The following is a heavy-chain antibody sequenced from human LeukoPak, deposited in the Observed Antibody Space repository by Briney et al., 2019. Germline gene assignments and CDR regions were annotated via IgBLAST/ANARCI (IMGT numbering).Heavy chain of an antibody. J-gene: IGHJ3*02. CDR3: ARCLSRCNKGFDI. V-gene: IGHV4-59*01. CDR2: IYYSGST. Sequence: SETLSLTCSVSGASISGYYWSWIRQPPGKGLEWFGHIYYSGSTTYNPSLKSRVTISVDSSKNQFSLRLSSVTAADTAVYYCARCLSRCNKGFDIWGQGTMVTVSS. CDR1: GASISGYY. D-gene: IGHD2/OR15-2a*01.